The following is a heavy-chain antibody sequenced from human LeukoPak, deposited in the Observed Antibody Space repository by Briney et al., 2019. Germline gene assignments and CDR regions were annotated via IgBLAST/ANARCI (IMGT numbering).Heavy chain of an antibody. CDR3: ARDRSSSGYCSSTSCYDDAFDI. J-gene: IGHJ3*02. D-gene: IGHD2-2*03. Sequence: PSETLSLTCTVSGGSVSSGSYYWSWIRQPPGTGLEWIGYIYYSGSTNYNPSLKSRVTISVDTSKNQFSLKLSSVTAADTAVYYCARDRSSSGYCSSTSCYDDAFDIWGQGTVVTVSS. V-gene: IGHV4-61*01. CDR2: IYYSGST. CDR1: GGSVSSGSYY.